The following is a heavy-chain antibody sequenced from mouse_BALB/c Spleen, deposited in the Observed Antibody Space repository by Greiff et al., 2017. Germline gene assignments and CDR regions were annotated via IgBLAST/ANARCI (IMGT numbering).Heavy chain of an antibody. V-gene: IGHV5-4*02. CDR1: GFTFSDYY. J-gene: IGHJ4*01. D-gene: IGHD1-2*01. CDR3: ARGITTATGYAMDY. Sequence: EVQLVESGGGLVKPGGSLKLSCAASGFTFSDYYMYWVRQTPEKRLEWVATISDGGSYTYYPDSVKGRFTISRDNAKNNLYLQMSSLKSEDTAMYYGARGITTATGYAMDYWGQGTSVTVSS. CDR2: ISDGGSYT.